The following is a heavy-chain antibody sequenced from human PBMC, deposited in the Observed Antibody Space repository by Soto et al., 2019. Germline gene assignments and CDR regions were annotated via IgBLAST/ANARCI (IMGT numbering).Heavy chain of an antibody. V-gene: IGHV3-30-3*01. D-gene: IGHD3-22*01. CDR3: AYYDSSGYSRDLQH. J-gene: IGHJ1*01. CDR2: ISYDGSNK. CDR1: GFTFSSYA. Sequence: GGSLRLSCAASGFTFSSYAMHWVRQAPGKGLEWVAVISYDGSNKYYADSVKGRFTISRDNSKNTLYLQMNSLRAEDTAVYYCAYYDSSGYSRDLQHWGPGTILTVYS.